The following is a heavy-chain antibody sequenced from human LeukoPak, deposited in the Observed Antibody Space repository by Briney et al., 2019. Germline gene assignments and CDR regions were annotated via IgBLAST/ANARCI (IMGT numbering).Heavy chain of an antibody. J-gene: IGHJ4*02. Sequence: SETLSLTCAVYGGSFSGYYWNWIRQPPGKGLEWIGEINHSGSTNYNPSLKSRVTISVDTSKNQFSLKLSSVTAADTAVYYCAGPNTGSIDYWGQGTLVTVSS. CDR2: INHSGST. CDR1: GGSFSGYY. V-gene: IGHV4-34*01. CDR3: AGPNTGSIDY. D-gene: IGHD1-1*01.